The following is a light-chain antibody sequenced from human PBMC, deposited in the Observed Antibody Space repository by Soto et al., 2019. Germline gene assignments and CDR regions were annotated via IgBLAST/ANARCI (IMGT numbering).Light chain of an antibody. J-gene: IGKJ2*01. CDR1: QSVSSSD. CDR3: QQYCSSPYT. V-gene: IGKV3-20*01. Sequence: EIVLTQSPGTLSLSPGERATLSCRASQSVSSSDLAWYQQKPGQAPRLLSYGASSRATGIPDRFSGSGSGTDFTLTISRLEPEDFAVDYCQQYCSSPYTFGQGTKLEIK. CDR2: GAS.